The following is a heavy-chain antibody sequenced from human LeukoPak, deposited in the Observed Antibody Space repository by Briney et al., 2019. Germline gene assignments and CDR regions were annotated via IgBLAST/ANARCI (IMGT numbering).Heavy chain of an antibody. V-gene: IGHV1-46*01. Sequence: ASVKVSCKASGYTFTSYYMHWVRQAPGQGLEWMGIINPSGGSTSYAQKFQGRVTMTRDMSTSTVYMELSSLRSEDTAVYYCARDMDCSGGSCYSAGFDYWGQGALVTVSS. CDR2: INPSGGST. J-gene: IGHJ4*02. D-gene: IGHD2-15*01. CDR1: GYTFTSYY. CDR3: ARDMDCSGGSCYSAGFDY.